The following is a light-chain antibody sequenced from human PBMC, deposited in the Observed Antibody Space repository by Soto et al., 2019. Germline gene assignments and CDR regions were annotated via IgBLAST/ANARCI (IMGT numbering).Light chain of an antibody. Sequence: DIVMTQSPLSLPVTPGEPASISCRSSQSLLHSNGKNYLGWFLQKPGQSPQLLIYLGSSRAAGVPDRFSGSVPGTDVTLKISRVEAEDVGVYYCMQVLQPPLTFGGGTKVEIK. V-gene: IGKV2-28*01. J-gene: IGKJ4*02. CDR2: LGS. CDR1: QSLLHSNGKNY. CDR3: MQVLQPPLT.